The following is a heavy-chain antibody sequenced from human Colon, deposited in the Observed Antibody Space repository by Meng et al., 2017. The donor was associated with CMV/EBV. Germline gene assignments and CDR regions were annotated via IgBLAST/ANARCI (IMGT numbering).Heavy chain of an antibody. V-gene: IGHV3-30*04. J-gene: IGHJ5*02. CDR1: GFTFSSYA. D-gene: IGHD6-13*01. CDR2: ISYDGSNK. CDR3: ARVGQQQLDWFDP. Sequence: GGSLRLSCAASGFTFSSYAMHWVRQAPGKGLEWVAVISYDGSNKFYADSVKARFTISRDNSKNTVYLQMNSLRVEDTAVYYCARVGQQQLDWFDPWGQGTPVTVSS.